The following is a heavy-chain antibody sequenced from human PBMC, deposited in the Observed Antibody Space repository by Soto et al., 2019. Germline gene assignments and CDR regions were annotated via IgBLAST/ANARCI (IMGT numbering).Heavy chain of an antibody. V-gene: IGHV4-39*01. D-gene: IGHD1-26*01. CDR1: GGSLSSSSYY. CDR3: ARLRAPSGSYF. CDR2: IYYSGST. J-gene: IGHJ4*02. Sequence: SETLSLTCTVSGGSLSSSSYYWGWIRQPPGKGLEWIGSIYYSGSTYYNPSLKSRVTISVDTSKNQFSLKLSSVTAADTAVYYCARLRAPSGSYFWGQGTLVTVSS.